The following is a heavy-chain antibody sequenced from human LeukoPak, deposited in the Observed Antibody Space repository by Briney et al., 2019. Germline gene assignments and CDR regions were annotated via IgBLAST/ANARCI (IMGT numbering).Heavy chain of an antibody. CDR1: GFTFDDYG. D-gene: IGHD3-22*01. Sequence: GGSLRLSCAASGFTFDDYGMSWGRQAPGKGLEWVSGINWNGGSTGYADSVKGRFTISRDNAKNSLYLQMNSLRAEDTALYYCARGGYDSREFDYWGQGTLVTVSS. CDR3: ARGGYDSREFDY. CDR2: INWNGGST. J-gene: IGHJ4*02. V-gene: IGHV3-20*04.